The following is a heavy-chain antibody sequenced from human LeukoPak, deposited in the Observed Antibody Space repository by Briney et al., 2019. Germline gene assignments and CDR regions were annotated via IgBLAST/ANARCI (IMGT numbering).Heavy chain of an antibody. D-gene: IGHD6-19*01. CDR1: GVTFFVYY. CDR2: ISSSGSTI. V-gene: IGHV3-11*01. Sequence: GGALRLSCAASGVTFFVYYMRWSRQAPGKGLEWGSYISSSGSTIYYADSVKGRFTISRDNAKNSLFLQMNSLRAEDTAVYYFARGWASKQFSAVAGNFDYWGRGTLVTVSS. CDR3: ARGWASKQFSAVAGNFDY. J-gene: IGHJ4*02.